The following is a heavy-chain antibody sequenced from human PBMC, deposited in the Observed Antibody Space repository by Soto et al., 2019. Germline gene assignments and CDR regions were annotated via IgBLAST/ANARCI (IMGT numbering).Heavy chain of an antibody. CDR3: ARDQIVVVVDGMDV. D-gene: IGHD2-15*01. J-gene: IGHJ6*02. V-gene: IGHV3-7*01. CDR2: IKQDGSEK. Sequence: GGSLRLSCAASGFTFSSYWMSWVRQAPGKGLEWVANIKQDGSEKYYVDSVKGRFTISRDNAKNSLYLQMNSLRAEDTAVYYCARDQIVVVVDGMDVWGQGTTVTVSS. CDR1: GFTFSSYW.